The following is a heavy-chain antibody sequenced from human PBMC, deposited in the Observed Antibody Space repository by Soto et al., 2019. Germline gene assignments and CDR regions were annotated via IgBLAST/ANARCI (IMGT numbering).Heavy chain of an antibody. Sequence: GGSLRLSCAASGFTFSSYGMHWVRQAPGKGLEWVAVIWYDGSNKYYADSVKGRFTISRDNSKNTLYLQMNSLRAEDTAVYYCARDPGYYGGLDYWGQGTLVTAPQ. CDR2: IWYDGSNK. V-gene: IGHV3-33*01. CDR3: ARDPGYYGGLDY. CDR1: GFTFSSYG. J-gene: IGHJ4*02. D-gene: IGHD4-17*01.